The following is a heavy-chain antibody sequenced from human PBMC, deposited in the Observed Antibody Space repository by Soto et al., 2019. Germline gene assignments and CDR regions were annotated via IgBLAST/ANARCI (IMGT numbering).Heavy chain of an antibody. V-gene: IGHV4-59*01. J-gene: IGHJ4*02. CDR1: GDSISTYY. Sequence: QVQLQESGPGLVKPSETLSLTCAVSGDSISTYYCMWIRQPPGKGLESIGYLYYGRSANYNPHLKSLVTLSVDTSTNQCCLTLSSMTAADTAVYYCALRSMAVVPAYWGQGTLVTVSS. CDR2: LYYGRSA. CDR3: ALRSMAVVPAY. D-gene: IGHD3-22*01.